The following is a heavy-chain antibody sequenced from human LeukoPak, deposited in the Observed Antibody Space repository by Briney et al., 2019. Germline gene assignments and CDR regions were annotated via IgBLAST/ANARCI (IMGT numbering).Heavy chain of an antibody. Sequence: SETLSLTCTVSGGSISSGGYYWSWIRQHPGKGLEWIGYIYYSGSTYYNPSLKSRVTISVDTSKNQFSLKLSSVTAADTAVYYCARHYDSSGADAFDIWGQGTVVTVSS. CDR3: ARHYDSSGADAFDI. CDR2: IYYSGST. D-gene: IGHD3-22*01. J-gene: IGHJ3*02. CDR1: GGSISSGGYY. V-gene: IGHV4-31*03.